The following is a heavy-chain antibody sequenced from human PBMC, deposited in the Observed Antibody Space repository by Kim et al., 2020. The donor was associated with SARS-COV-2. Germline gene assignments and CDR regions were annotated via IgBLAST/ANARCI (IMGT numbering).Heavy chain of an antibody. D-gene: IGHD3-10*01. V-gene: IGHV4-59*01. CDR2: IYYSGST. Sequence: SETLSLTCTVSGGSISSYYWSWIRQPPGKGLEWIGYIYYSGSTNYNPSLKSRVTISVDTSKNQFSLKLSSVTAADTAVYYCARFRELLWFGELLSDAFDIWGQGTMVTVSS. CDR3: ARFRELLWFGELLSDAFDI. CDR1: GGSISSYY. J-gene: IGHJ3*02.